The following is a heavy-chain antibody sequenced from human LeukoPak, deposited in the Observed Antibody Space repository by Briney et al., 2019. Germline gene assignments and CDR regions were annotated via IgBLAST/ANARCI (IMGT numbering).Heavy chain of an antibody. D-gene: IGHD6-13*01. J-gene: IGHJ4*02. Sequence: GRSLRLSCAASGFTFSSYGMHWVRQAPGKGLEWVAVISYDGSNKYYADSVKGRFTISRDNSKNTLYLQMNSLRAEDTAVYYCAKVAAAAPFDYWGQGTLVTVSS. V-gene: IGHV3-30*18. CDR2: ISYDGSNK. CDR3: AKVAAAAPFDY. CDR1: GFTFSSYG.